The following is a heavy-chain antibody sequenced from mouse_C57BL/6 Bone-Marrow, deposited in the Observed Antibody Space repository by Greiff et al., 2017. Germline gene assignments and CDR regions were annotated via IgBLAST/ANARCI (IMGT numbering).Heavy chain of an antibody. CDR3: AREWITPGVAY. CDR1: GYTFTSYG. CDR2: IYPRSGNT. Sequence: QVQLQQSGAELARPGASVKLSCKASGYTFTSYGISWVKQRTGQGLEWIGEIYPRSGNTYYNEKFKGKATLTADKSSSTAYMELSSLTSEDSAVYFCAREWITPGVAYWGQGTLVTVSA. D-gene: IGHD1-1*01. J-gene: IGHJ3*01. V-gene: IGHV1-81*01.